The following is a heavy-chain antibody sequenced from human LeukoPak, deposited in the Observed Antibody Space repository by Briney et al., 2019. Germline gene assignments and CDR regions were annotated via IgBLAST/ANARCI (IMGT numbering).Heavy chain of an antibody. CDR2: INTDGSST. CDR1: GFTFSSHW. J-gene: IGHJ4*02. V-gene: IGHV3-74*01. CDR3: TSKQDY. Sequence: GGSLRLSCAASGFTFSSHWMHWVRQAPGKGLVGVSRINTDGSSTSYADSVKGRFTISRDNARNTLYLQMNSLRAEDTAVYYCTSKQDYWGQGTLVTVSS.